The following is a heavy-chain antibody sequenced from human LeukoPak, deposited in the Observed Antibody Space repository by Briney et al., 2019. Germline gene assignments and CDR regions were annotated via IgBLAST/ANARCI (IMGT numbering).Heavy chain of an antibody. CDR2: ISGSGGST. Sequence: PGGSLRLSCAASGFTFSSYGMSWVRQAPGKGLEWVSGISGSGGSTYYADSVKGRFTLSRDNSKNTLYLQMNSLIAEDTAVYYCAKDMGLSPPVQMFDAFDIWGQGTMVTVSS. J-gene: IGHJ3*02. V-gene: IGHV3-23*01. CDR3: AKDMGLSPPVQMFDAFDI. D-gene: IGHD3-10*01. CDR1: GFTFSSYG.